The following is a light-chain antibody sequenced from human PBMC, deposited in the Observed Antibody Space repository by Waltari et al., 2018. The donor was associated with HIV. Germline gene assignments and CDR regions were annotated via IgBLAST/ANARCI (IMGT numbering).Light chain of an antibody. CDR2: RNN. CDR1: SSNIGSNS. J-gene: IGLJ3*02. Sequence: QSVLTQPPSASGTPGQRVTISCSGSSSNIGSNSVYWYQQPPGTAPKLLIYRNNQRPSGSPDRFSGSNSGTSASLAISGLRSEDEADYYCAAWDDSLSGGFGGGTKLTVL. V-gene: IGLV1-47*01. CDR3: AAWDDSLSGG.